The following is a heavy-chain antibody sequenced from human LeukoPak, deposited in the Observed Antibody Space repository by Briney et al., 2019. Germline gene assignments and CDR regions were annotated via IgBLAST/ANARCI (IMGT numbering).Heavy chain of an antibody. V-gene: IGHV1-46*01. D-gene: IGHD3-3*01. J-gene: IGHJ4*02. CDR2: INPSGGST. CDR3: ASPSDFWSGFDY. CDR1: GYTFASYY. Sequence: ASVKVSCKASGYTFASYYMHWVRQAPGQGLEWMGIINPSGGSTSYAQKFQGRVTMTRDMSTSTVYMELSSLRSEDTAVYYCASPSDFWSGFDYWGQGTLVTVSS.